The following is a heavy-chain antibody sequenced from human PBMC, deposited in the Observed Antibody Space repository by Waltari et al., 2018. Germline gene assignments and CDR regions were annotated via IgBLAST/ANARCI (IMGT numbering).Heavy chain of an antibody. J-gene: IGHJ4*02. CDR1: GFTFSSYA. CDR2: ISYDGSNK. D-gene: IGHD2-2*01. CDR3: ARDRGYCSSTSCPGYFDY. V-gene: IGHV3-30-3*01. Sequence: QVQLVESGGGVVQPGRSLRLSCAASGFTFSSYAMHWVRQDPGKGLEWVAVISYDGSNKYYADSVKGRFTISRDNSKNTLYLQMNSLRAEDTAVYYCARDRGYCSSTSCPGYFDYWGQGTLVTVSS.